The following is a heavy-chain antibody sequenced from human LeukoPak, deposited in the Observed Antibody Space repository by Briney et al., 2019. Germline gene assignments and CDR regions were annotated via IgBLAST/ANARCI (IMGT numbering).Heavy chain of an antibody. D-gene: IGHD2-2*01. CDR1: GYTFTSYY. CDR2: INPSGST. V-gene: IGHV1-46*01. Sequence: ASVKVSCKASGYTFTSYYMHWVRQAPGQGLEWMGIINPSGSTSYAQKFQGRVTMTRDMSTSTVYMELSSLRSEDTAVYYCARGGAGCSSTSCYFFYFDYWGQGTLVTVSS. J-gene: IGHJ4*02. CDR3: ARGGAGCSSTSCYFFYFDY.